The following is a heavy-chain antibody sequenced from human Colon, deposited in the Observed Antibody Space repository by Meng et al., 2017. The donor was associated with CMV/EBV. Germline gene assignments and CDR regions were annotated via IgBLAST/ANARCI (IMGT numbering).Heavy chain of an antibody. J-gene: IGHJ6*02. Sequence: SETLSLTCNVSGGSVNSGSYYWTWIRQPPGKGLEWIGYISYSGNTNYNPSLESRVSISIGTSRKHFSLKMTSVTAADTAMYYCARDNGDYYYGMDVWGQGTPVTVSS. CDR1: GGSVNSGSYY. V-gene: IGHV4-61*01. D-gene: IGHD4-17*01. CDR2: ISYSGNT. CDR3: ARDNGDYYYGMDV.